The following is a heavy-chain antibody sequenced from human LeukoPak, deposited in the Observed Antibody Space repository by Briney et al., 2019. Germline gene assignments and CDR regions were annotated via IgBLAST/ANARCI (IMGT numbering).Heavy chain of an antibody. J-gene: IGHJ4*02. Sequence: ASVKVSCKVSGYTLTELSMQWVRQAPGKGLEWMGGFDPEDGETIYAQKFQGRVTMTADTSTSTAYMELRSLRSDDTAVYYCARDLTGYSECWNWGQGTLVTVSS. CDR2: FDPEDGET. CDR3: ARDLTGYSECWN. V-gene: IGHV1-24*01. CDR1: GYTLTELS. D-gene: IGHD5-12*01.